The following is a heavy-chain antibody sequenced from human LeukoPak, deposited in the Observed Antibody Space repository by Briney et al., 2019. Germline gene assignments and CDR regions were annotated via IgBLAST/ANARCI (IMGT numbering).Heavy chain of an antibody. Sequence: GGSLRLPCAASGFTFSSYGMHWVRQAPGKGLEWVAVISYDGSNKYYADSVKGRFTISRDNSKNTLYLQMNSLRAEDTAVYYCAKGDRNYDFWSGYYGHWGQGTLVTVSS. D-gene: IGHD3-3*01. CDR3: AKGDRNYDFWSGYYGH. V-gene: IGHV3-30*18. CDR2: ISYDGSNK. CDR1: GFTFSSYG. J-gene: IGHJ4*02.